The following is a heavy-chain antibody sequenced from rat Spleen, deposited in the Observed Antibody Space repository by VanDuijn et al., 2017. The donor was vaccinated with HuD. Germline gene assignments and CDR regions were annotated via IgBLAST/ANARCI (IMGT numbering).Heavy chain of an antibody. V-gene: IGHV2-4*01. J-gene: IGHJ3*01. Sequence: QVQLKESGPDLVQPSQTLSLTCTVSGFSLTSYGVSWVRQPPGKGLEWMGGIWGDGSTDYNSVLKSRMSISRDSSKSQVFLKMNSLQTEDTATYYCARDATNWHWFAYWGQGTLVTVSS. CDR2: IWGDGST. D-gene: IGHD5-1*01. CDR3: ARDATNWHWFAY. CDR1: GFSLTSYG.